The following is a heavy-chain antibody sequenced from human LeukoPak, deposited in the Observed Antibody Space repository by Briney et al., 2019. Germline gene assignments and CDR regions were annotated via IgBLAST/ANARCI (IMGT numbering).Heavy chain of an antibody. CDR1: GGSISSGSYY. J-gene: IGHJ4*02. D-gene: IGHD3-16*01. CDR2: IYTSGST. V-gene: IGHV4-61*02. CDR3: AREVYDYVWGSYLDYFDY. Sequence: PSQTLSLTCTVSGGSISSGSYYWSWIRQPAGKGLEWIGRIYTSGSTNYNPSLKSRVTISVDTSKNQFSLKLSSVTAADTAVYYCAREVYDYVWGSYLDYFDYWDQGTLVTVSS.